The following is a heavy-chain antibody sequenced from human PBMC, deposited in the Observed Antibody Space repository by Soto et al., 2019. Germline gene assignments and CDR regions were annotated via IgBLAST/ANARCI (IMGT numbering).Heavy chain of an antibody. V-gene: IGHV4-59*12. CDR3: ARVVLFTVGGVCWFDP. D-gene: IGHD3-16*01. CDR1: GGSISSYY. J-gene: IGHJ5*02. Sequence: PSETLSLTCTVSGGSISSYYWSWIRQPPGKGLEGIGYNYYSGNTNYNPPLKSRVTKSVDTSKNQFSLKLSSVTAADTAVYYCARVVLFTVGGVCWFDPWGQGTLVTVSS. CDR2: NYYSGNT.